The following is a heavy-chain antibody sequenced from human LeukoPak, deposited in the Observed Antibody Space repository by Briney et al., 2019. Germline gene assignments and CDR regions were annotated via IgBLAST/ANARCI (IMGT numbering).Heavy chain of an antibody. CDR1: GGSISSSNW. J-gene: IGHJ6*04. Sequence: PSGSLSLTCAVSGGSISSSNWWSWVRQPPGQGLEWIGEIYHSGSTNYNPSLKSRVTISVDTSNNQFSLKLSSVTAADTAVYYCARGASDFWNFRDLFPPDVWGKGTTVTVSS. CDR2: IYHSGST. CDR3: ARGASDFWNFRDLFPPDV. D-gene: IGHD3-3*01. V-gene: IGHV4-4*02.